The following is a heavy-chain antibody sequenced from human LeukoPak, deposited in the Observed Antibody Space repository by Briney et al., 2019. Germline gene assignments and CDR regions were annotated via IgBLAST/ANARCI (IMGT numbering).Heavy chain of an antibody. CDR3: ARGVGVTTRFDY. V-gene: IGHV4-31*03. Sequence: SETLSLTCTVSGGSISCVGYCWSWIRQQPGKCLESIGYIYYSGSTSYNPSLKSRVTISVDTSKNQFSLKLSSVTAADTAVYYCARGVGVTTRFDYWGQGTLVTVSS. CDR1: GGSISCVGYC. J-gene: IGHJ4*02. CDR2: IYYSGST. D-gene: IGHD2-21*02.